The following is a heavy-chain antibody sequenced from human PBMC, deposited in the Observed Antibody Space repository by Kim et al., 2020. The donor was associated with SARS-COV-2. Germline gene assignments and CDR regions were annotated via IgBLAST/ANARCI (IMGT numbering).Heavy chain of an antibody. V-gene: IGHV3-48*04. J-gene: IGHJ4*01. CDR3: TTACEY. CDR1: GFTFTYYS. Sequence: GGSLRLSCAASGFTFTYYSMNWVRQVPGKGLEWVAGINNGRTNTYYADSVRGRFTVSRDNSKNLLYRQMNSLGAEDTAVYYCTTACEYWGLG. CDR2: INNGRTNT.